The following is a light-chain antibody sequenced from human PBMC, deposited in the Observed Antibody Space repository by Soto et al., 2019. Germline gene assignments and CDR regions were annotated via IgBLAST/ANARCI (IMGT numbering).Light chain of an antibody. Sequence: EIVMTQSPAALSVSPGEGATLSCRASQSVGRNLAWYQQKPGQAPRLLIHGAFTRATGIPAKFSGSGSGTEFTLTIGSLQSEDFAVYYCHQYNTWPRTFGQGTKVEIK. CDR3: HQYNTWPRT. V-gene: IGKV3-15*01. J-gene: IGKJ1*01. CDR1: QSVGRN. CDR2: GAF.